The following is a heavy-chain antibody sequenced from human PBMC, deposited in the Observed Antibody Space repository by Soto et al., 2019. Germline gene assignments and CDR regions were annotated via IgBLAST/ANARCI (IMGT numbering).Heavy chain of an antibody. CDR3: SRRAPEGFDP. CDR2: MSYSGST. J-gene: IGHJ5*02. Sequence: LSLTCTVSGGSISKSSYYWVWIRQPPGKGLEWVGSMSYSGSTYYNPSLKSRVAISVDTSKNQLSLQVSSVTAADTAVYYCSRRAPEGFDPWGQGTLLTVSS. V-gene: IGHV4-39*01. CDR1: GGSISKSSYY.